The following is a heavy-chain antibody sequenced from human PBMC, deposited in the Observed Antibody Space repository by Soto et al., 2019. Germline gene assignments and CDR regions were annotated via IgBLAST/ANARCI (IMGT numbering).Heavy chain of an antibody. CDR1: GYTFTSYA. CDR3: ARWIAAAGTQEGGRYYYGMDV. Sequence: QVQLVQSGAEVKKPGASVKVSCKASGYTFTSYAMHWVRQAPGQRLEWMGWINAGNGNTKYSQKFQGRVTITRDTSASTAYMELSSLRSEDTAVYYCARWIAAAGTQEGGRYYYGMDVWGQGTTVTVSS. CDR2: INAGNGNT. D-gene: IGHD6-13*01. V-gene: IGHV1-3*01. J-gene: IGHJ6*02.